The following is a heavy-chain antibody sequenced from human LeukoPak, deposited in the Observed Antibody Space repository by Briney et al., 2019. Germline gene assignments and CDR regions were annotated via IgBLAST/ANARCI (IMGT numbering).Heavy chain of an antibody. CDR1: GFTFSGYS. J-gene: IGHJ3*02. CDR2: ISSSSSYI. V-gene: IGHV3-21*01. D-gene: IGHD2-21*02. Sequence: GGSLRLSCAASGFTFSGYSMNWVRQAPGKGLEWVSSISSSSSYIYYADSVKGRFTISRDNAKNSLYLQMNSLRAEDTAVYYCARGGGGIIVVVTAGAFDIWGQGTMVTVSS. CDR3: ARGGGGIIVVVTAGAFDI.